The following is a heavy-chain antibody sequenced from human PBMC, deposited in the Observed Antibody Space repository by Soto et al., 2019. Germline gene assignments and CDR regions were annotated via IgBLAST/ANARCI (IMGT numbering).Heavy chain of an antibody. CDR1: GFTFSSYG. V-gene: IGHV3-30*18. J-gene: IGHJ4*02. Sequence: QVQLVESGGGVVQPGRSLRLSCAASGFTFSSYGMHWVRQAPGKGLEWVAVISYDGSNKYYADSVKGRFTISRDNSKNPLYLQMNSLRAEDTAVYYCAKSGKDWNDAQGYWGQGTLVTVSS. D-gene: IGHD1-1*01. CDR3: AKSGKDWNDAQGY. CDR2: ISYDGSNK.